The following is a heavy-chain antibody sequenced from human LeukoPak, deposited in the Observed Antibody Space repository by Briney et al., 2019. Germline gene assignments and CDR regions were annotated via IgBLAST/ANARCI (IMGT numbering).Heavy chain of an antibody. CDR2: INPSGGST. V-gene: IGHV1-46*01. CDR1: GYTFTSYY. D-gene: IGHD3-22*01. CDR3: AREYDSSGSSPGWYYGMDV. J-gene: IGHJ6*02. Sequence: GASVKVSCKASGYTFTSYYMHWVRQAPGQGLEWMGIINPSGGSTSYAQKFQGRVTMTRGTSTSTVYMELSSLRSEDTAVYYCAREYDSSGSSPGWYYGMDVWGQGTTVTVSS.